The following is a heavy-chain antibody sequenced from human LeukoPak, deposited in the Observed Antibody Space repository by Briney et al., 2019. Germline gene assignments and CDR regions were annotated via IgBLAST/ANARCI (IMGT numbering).Heavy chain of an antibody. CDR2: INHNGEMI. Sequence: GGSLRLSCAASGFTFSNYVVSWVRQAPGKGLEWVSYINHNGEMIFYPDFVKGRFTISRDNAKNSLYLQMNSLRDEDTAVYYCARDNDWAFHYWGQGTLVTVSS. V-gene: IGHV3-48*02. J-gene: IGHJ4*02. D-gene: IGHD3-9*01. CDR3: ARDNDWAFHY. CDR1: GFTFSNYV.